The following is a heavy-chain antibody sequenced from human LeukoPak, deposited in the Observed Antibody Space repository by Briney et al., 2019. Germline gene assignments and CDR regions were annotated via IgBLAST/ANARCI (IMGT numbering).Heavy chain of an antibody. V-gene: IGHV4-59*01. D-gene: IGHD6-13*01. J-gene: IGHJ4*02. CDR1: GGSISSYY. CDR2: IYYSGST. CDR3: ARDRSSWPLY. Sequence: SETLSLTCTVSGGSISSYYWSWIRQPPGKGLEWIGYIYYSGSTNYSPSLKSRVTISVDTSKNQFSLKLSSVTAADTAVYYCARDRSSWPLYWGQGTLVTVSS.